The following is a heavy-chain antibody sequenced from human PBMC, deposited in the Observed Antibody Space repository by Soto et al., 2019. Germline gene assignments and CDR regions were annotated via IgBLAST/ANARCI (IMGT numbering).Heavy chain of an antibody. Sequence: QVQLVQSGAEVKKPGSSVKVSCKASGGTFSNYAISWVRQAPGQGLEWMGGIIPMFGSANYAQKFQGRVTITADESPSTAYMELSSLRSEDTAVYYCARGGDIVLVPTDISWFDPWGQGTLVTVSS. V-gene: IGHV1-69*12. CDR2: IIPMFGSA. CDR3: ARGGDIVLVPTDISWFDP. D-gene: IGHD2-2*01. J-gene: IGHJ5*02. CDR1: GGTFSNYA.